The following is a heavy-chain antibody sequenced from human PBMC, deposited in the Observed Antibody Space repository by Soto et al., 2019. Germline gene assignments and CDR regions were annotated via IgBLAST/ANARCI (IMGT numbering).Heavy chain of an antibody. CDR3: TTADYDILTGYRY. Sequence: EVQLVESGGGLVKPGGSLRLSCAASGFTFSNAWMSWVRQAPGKGLEWVGRIKSKTDGGTTDYAAPVKGRFTISRDDSKNTLYLQMNSLKTEDTAVYYCTTADYDILTGYRYWGQGTLVTVSS. V-gene: IGHV3-15*01. D-gene: IGHD3-9*01. CDR2: IKSKTDGGTT. J-gene: IGHJ4*02. CDR1: GFTFSNAW.